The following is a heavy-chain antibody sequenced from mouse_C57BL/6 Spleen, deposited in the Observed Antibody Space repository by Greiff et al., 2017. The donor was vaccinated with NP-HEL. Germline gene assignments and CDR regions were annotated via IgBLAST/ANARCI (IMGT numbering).Heavy chain of an antibody. V-gene: IGHV1-81*01. CDR1: GYTFTSYG. CDR3: ARKGLGRYYAMDY. J-gene: IGHJ4*01. Sequence: VQLQQSGAELARPGASVKLSCKASGYTFTSYGISWVKQRTGQGLEWIGEIYPRSGNTYYNEKFKGKATLTADKSSSTAYMELRSLTSEDSADYFCARKGLGRYYAMDYWGQGTSVTVSS. CDR2: IYPRSGNT. D-gene: IGHD4-1*01.